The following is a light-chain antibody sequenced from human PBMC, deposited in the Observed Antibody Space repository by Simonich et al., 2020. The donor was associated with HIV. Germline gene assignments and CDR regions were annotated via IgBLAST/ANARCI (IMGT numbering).Light chain of an antibody. Sequence: DIQMTQSPSSLSASVGDRVTITCRASQGISNSLAWYQQKPGKAPKLLLYAASRLESGVPSRFSGSGSGTDYTLTISSLQPEDFATYYCQQYYSTPAWTFGQGTKVVIK. V-gene: IGKV1-NL1*01. CDR2: AAS. J-gene: IGKJ1*01. CDR1: QGISNS. CDR3: QQYYSTPAWT.